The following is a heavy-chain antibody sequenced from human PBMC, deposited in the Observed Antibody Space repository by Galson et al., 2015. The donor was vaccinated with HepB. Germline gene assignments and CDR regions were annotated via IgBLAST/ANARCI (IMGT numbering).Heavy chain of an antibody. CDR2: IRSKAYGGTT. D-gene: IGHD3-9*01. CDR3: TRGTLTGYLTPDY. Sequence: SLRLSCAASGFTFGDYAMSWVRQAPGKGLEWVGSIRSKAYGGTTEYAASVKGRFTISRDDSKSIAYLQMNSLKTEDTAVYYCTRGTLTGYLTPDYWGQGTLVTVSS. V-gene: IGHV3-49*04. CDR1: GFTFGDYA. J-gene: IGHJ4*02.